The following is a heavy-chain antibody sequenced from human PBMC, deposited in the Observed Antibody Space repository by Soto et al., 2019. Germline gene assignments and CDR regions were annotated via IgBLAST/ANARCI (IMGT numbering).Heavy chain of an antibody. J-gene: IGHJ4*02. D-gene: IGHD3-10*01. CDR1: GGSISTAGYY. Sequence: QVQLQESGPGLVKPSQTLSLTCTVSGGSISTAGYYWSWIRQHPGKGLEWIAYIYYSGSTYYNPSLKSRITISVDTAKNQISLKLSSVTAADTAVYFCARESGLEYYFDYWGQGTLVTVSS. V-gene: IGHV4-31*03. CDR3: ARESGLEYYFDY. CDR2: IYYSGST.